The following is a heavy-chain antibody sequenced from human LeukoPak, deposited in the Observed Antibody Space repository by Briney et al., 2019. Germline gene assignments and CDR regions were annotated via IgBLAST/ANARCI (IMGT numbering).Heavy chain of an antibody. CDR1: GFTLSGYW. V-gene: IGHV3-7*01. Sequence: PGGSLILSCAASGFTLSGYWMSWVRQAPGKGLEWVANIKEDGSETYYEDSVKGRFTISRDNAKNSLYLHMNSLTAEDTAMYYCARDWVAGVPFDAFDIWGQGTMVSVSS. J-gene: IGHJ3*02. D-gene: IGHD3-10*01. CDR3: ARDWVAGVPFDAFDI. CDR2: IKEDGSET.